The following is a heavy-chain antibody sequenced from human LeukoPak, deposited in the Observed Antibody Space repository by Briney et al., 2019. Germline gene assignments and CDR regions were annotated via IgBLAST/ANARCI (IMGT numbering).Heavy chain of an antibody. J-gene: IGHJ4*02. CDR2: IYHSGST. V-gene: IGHV4-4*02. Sequence: NPSETLSLTCAVSGGSICSNNWWSWVRQPPGKGLEWIGEIYHSGSTNYSPSLKSRVTISVDKSKNQFSLKLSSVTAADTAVYYCARGTGYSSGCPDYWGQGTLVTVSS. CDR3: ARGTGYSSGCPDY. D-gene: IGHD6-19*01. CDR1: GGSICSNNW.